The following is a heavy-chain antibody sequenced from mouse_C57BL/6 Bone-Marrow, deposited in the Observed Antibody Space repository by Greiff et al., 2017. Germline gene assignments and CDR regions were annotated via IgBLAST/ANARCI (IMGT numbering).Heavy chain of an antibody. V-gene: IGHV5-6*02. CDR2: ISSGGSYT. Sequence: EVNVVESGGDLVKPGGSLKLSCAASGFTFSSYGMSWVRQTPDKRLEWVATISSGGSYTYYPDSVKGRFTISRDNAKNTLYLQMSSLKSEDTAMYYCARRYDYAWFAYWGQGTRVTVSA. CDR3: ARRYDYAWFAY. D-gene: IGHD2-4*01. CDR1: GFTFSSYG. J-gene: IGHJ3*01.